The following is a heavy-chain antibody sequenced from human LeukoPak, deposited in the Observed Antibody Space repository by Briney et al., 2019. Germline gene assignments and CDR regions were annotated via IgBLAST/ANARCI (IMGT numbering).Heavy chain of an antibody. CDR2: INWNGGST. D-gene: IGHD6-6*01. V-gene: IGHV3-20*04. CDR3: ARDALVAARLGWFDP. CDR1: GFTFSSYA. J-gene: IGHJ5*02. Sequence: GGSLRLSCAASGFTFSSYAMSWVRQAPGKGLEWVSGINWNGGSTGYADSVKGRFTISRDNAKNSLYLQMHSLRAEDTALYYCARDALVAARLGWFDPWGQGTPVTVSS.